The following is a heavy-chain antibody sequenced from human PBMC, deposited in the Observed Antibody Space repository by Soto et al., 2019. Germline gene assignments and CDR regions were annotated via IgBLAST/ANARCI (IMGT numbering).Heavy chain of an antibody. J-gene: IGHJ4*02. CDR1: GYTFTSYY. Sequence: ASVKVSCKASGYTFTSYYMHWVRQAPGQGLEWMGIINPSGGSTSYAQKFQGRVTMTRDTSTSTVYMELSSLRSEDTAVYYCASHRAPSTYRARYYFDYWGQGTLVTVSS. CDR2: INPSGGST. D-gene: IGHD2-2*01. V-gene: IGHV1-46*01. CDR3: ASHRAPSTYRARYYFDY.